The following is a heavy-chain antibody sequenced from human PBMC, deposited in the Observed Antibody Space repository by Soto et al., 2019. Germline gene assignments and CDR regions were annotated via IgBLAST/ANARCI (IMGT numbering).Heavy chain of an antibody. D-gene: IGHD2-15*01. CDR2: FIPIIGGG. J-gene: IGHJ3*01. CDR1: GGTFRNLA. Sequence: QVQLVQSGAEVKKPGSSVKVSCKASGGTFRNLAINWVRQAPGQGLAWMGGFIPIIGGGINAQKFQGRVTITSDESTSTANMELSSLKSEDTAMYFCARRSVSHSNAFDFWGQGTMVTVSS. V-gene: IGHV1-69*01. CDR3: ARRSVSHSNAFDF.